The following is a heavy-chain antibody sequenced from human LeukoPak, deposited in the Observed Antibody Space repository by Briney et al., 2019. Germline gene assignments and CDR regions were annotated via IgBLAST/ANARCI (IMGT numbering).Heavy chain of an antibody. CDR3: ARGSNDLWSGSDY. Sequence: SETLSLTCTVSGGSVSSGSYYWSWIRQPPGKGLEWIGYIYYSGSTNYNPSLKSRVTISVDTSKNQFSLKLSSVTAADTAVYYCARGSNDLWSGSDYWGQGTLVTVSS. CDR1: GGSVSSGSYY. J-gene: IGHJ4*02. CDR2: IYYSGST. D-gene: IGHD3-3*01. V-gene: IGHV4-61*01.